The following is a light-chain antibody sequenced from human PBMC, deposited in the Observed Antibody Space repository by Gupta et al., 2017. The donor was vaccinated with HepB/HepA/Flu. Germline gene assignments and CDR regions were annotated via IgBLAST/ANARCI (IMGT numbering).Light chain of an antibody. Sequence: QSVLTQPPSVSAAPGQKVTLPCSGSSSNIGNNYVSWYQHLPGTAPKLLIYDNNKRPSGIPDRFSGSKSGTSATLGITGLQTGDEADYYCGTWDSSLSAVVFGGGTKLTVL. CDR2: DNN. CDR3: GTWDSSLSAVV. CDR1: SSNIGNNY. V-gene: IGLV1-51*01. J-gene: IGLJ2*01.